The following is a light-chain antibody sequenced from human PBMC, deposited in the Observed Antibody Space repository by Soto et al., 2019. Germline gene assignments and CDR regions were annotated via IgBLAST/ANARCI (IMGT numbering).Light chain of an antibody. Sequence: NFMLTQPHSVSESPGKTVTISCTRSSGTIASNFVQWYQQRPGSAPTTVIYEDNQRPSGVPDRFSGSIDSSSNSASLTISGLQTEDEADYYCQSYDVTNVVFGGGTKVTVL. CDR1: SGTIASNF. V-gene: IGLV6-57*04. CDR3: QSYDVTNVV. CDR2: EDN. J-gene: IGLJ2*01.